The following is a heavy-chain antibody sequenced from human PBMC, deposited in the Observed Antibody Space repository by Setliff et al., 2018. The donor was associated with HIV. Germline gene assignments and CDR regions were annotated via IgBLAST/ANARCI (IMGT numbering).Heavy chain of an antibody. D-gene: IGHD3-16*01. Sequence: SETLSLTCTVSGGSISSYYWSWIRQPPGKGLEWIGYIYYSGSTNYNPSLKSRVTISVDTSRNHFSLKLISVTAADTAVYYCAREITYDYVWGSFRQGAFDIWGQGTLVTV. CDR3: AREITYDYVWGSFRQGAFDI. CDR2: IYYSGST. CDR1: GGSISSYY. V-gene: IGHV4-59*01. J-gene: IGHJ3*02.